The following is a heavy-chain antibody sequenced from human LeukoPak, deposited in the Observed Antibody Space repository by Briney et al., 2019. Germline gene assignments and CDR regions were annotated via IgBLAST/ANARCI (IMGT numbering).Heavy chain of an antibody. CDR1: GFTFSSYS. Sequence: GGSLRLSCAASGFTFSSYSMTWVRQAPGKGLEWVSSISSSSSYIYYADSVKGRFTISRDNAKNSLYLQMNSLRAEDTAVYYCARAPRDDYGDHWGLGILVTVSS. V-gene: IGHV3-21*01. CDR3: ARAPRDDYGDH. J-gene: IGHJ4*02. CDR2: ISSSSSYI.